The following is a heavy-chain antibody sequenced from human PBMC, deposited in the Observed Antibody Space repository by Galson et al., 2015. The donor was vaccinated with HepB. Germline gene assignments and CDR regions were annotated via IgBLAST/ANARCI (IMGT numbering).Heavy chain of an antibody. V-gene: IGHV4-38-2*02. CDR2: IYHSGST. J-gene: IGHJ4*02. CDR1: GYSISSGYY. D-gene: IGHD2-2*02. CDR3: ARAGCSSTSCYRAVDY. Sequence: ETLSLTCTVSGYSISSGYYWGWIRQPPGKGLEWIGSIYHSGSTYYNPSLKSRVTISVDTSKNQFSLKLSSVTAADTAVYYCARAGCSSTSCYRAVDYWGQGTLVTVSS.